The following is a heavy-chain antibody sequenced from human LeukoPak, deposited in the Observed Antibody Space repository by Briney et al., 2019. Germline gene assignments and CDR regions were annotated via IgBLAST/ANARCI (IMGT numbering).Heavy chain of an antibody. V-gene: IGHV4-59*01. CDR3: ARGRDGYKELYYFHYYLDV. J-gene: IGHJ6*03. CDR1: GGSISTYY. D-gene: IGHD5-24*01. Sequence: SETLSLTCTVSGGSISTYYWSWIRQPPGKGLEWIGYIYDSGSTKYNPSLKSRVTISVDTSKNQFSLKLTSVTAADTAVYYCARGRDGYKELYYFHYYLDVWGKGTTVTFSS. CDR2: IYDSGST.